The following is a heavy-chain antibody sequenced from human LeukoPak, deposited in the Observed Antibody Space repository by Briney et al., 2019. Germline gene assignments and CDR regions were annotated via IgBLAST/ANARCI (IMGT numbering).Heavy chain of an antibody. D-gene: IGHD1-1*01. CDR1: GGSISSHY. Sequence: SETLSLTCTVSGGSISSHYWSWIRQPPVKGLEWIGYIYYSGSTNYNPSLKSRVTISVDTSKNQFSLKLSSVTAADTAVYYCARETTLEKFDYWGQGTLVTVSS. CDR3: ARETTLEKFDY. CDR2: IYYSGST. V-gene: IGHV4-59*11. J-gene: IGHJ4*02.